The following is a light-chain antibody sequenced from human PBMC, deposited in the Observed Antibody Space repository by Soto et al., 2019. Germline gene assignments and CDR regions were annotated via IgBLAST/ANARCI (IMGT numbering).Light chain of an antibody. CDR1: GSNVGTNY. J-gene: IGLJ3*02. CDR3: AAWDDRLSGRV. Sequence: QSVLTQPPSASGTPGQRVTISCSGSGSNVGTNYVYWYQQLPGTAPKLLIYANDQRPSGVPDRFSGSKSGTSASLAISGRRSEDEADYYSAAWDDRLSGRVFGGGTKLTVL. CDR2: AND. V-gene: IGLV1-47*01.